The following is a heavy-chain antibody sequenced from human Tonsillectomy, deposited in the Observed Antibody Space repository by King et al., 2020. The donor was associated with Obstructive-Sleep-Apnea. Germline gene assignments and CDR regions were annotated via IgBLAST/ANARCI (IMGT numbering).Heavy chain of an antibody. CDR1: GGSISSYY. V-gene: IGHV4-59*01. J-gene: IGHJ4*02. CDR3: ARDLGGVGQVGV. CDR2: IYYSGST. D-gene: IGHD3-16*01. Sequence: VQLQESGPGLVKPSETLSLTCTVSGGSISSYYWSWIRQPPGKGLEWIGYIYYSGSTNYNPSLKSRVTISVDTSKNQFSLKLSSVTAADTAVYYCARDLGGVGQVGVWGQGTLVTVSS.